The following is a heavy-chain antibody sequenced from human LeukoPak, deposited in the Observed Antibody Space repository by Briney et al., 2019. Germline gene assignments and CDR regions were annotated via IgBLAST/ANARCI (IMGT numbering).Heavy chain of an antibody. D-gene: IGHD3-22*01. V-gene: IGHV1-69*04. CDR1: GGTFSSYA. J-gene: IGHJ1*01. CDR3: ARPYYYDSSGYYSGYFQH. Sequence: SVKVSCKASGGTFSSYAISWVRQAPGQGLEWMGRIIPILGIANYAQKFQGGVTITADKSTSTAYMELSSLRSEDTAVYYCARPYYYDSSGYYSGYFQHWGQGTLVTVSS. CDR2: IIPILGIA.